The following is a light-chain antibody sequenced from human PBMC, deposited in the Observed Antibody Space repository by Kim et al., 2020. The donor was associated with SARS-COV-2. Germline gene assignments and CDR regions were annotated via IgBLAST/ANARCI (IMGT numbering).Light chain of an antibody. J-gene: IGLJ1*01. CDR1: SSDVGGYNY. CDR3: SSYTSSSPLYV. CDR2: DVS. V-gene: IGLV2-14*01. Sequence: QSALTQPASVSGSPGQSITISCTGTSSDVGGYNYVSWYQQHPGKAPKFMIYDVSKRPSGVSNRFSGSKSGNTASLTISGLQAEDEADYYCSSYTSSSPLYVFGTGTKVTVL.